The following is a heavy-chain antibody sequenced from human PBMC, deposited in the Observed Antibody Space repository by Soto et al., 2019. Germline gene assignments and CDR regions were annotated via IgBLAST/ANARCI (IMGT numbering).Heavy chain of an antibody. CDR3: ARDGVAGIIGY. D-gene: IGHD6-19*01. J-gene: IGHJ4*02. V-gene: IGHV4-61*01. CDR2: IYYSGST. CDR1: GGSVSSGSYY. Sequence: SETLSLTCTVSGGSVSSGSYYWSWIRQPPGKGLEWIGYIYYSGSTNYNPSLKSRVTISVDTSKNQFSLKLSSVTAADTAVYYCARDGVAGIIGYWGQGTLVTVSS.